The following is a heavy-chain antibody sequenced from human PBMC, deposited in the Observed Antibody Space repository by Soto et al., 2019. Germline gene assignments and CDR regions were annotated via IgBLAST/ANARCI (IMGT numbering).Heavy chain of an antibody. V-gene: IGHV5-51*01. Sequence: PGESLKISCQGFGYNFNNYRIGWVRQTPGKGLEWVGNIYPGDSQTIYSPSFQGHVTISADKAISTAYLQWSSLTAPDTAIYYCARRAGFAIANDLWGQGTLVTVSS. CDR3: ARRAGFAIANDL. D-gene: IGHD2-21*01. J-gene: IGHJ5*02. CDR1: GYNFNNYR. CDR2: IYPGDSQT.